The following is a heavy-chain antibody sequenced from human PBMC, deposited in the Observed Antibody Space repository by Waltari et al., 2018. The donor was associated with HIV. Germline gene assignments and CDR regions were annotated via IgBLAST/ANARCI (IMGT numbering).Heavy chain of an antibody. D-gene: IGHD3-22*01. V-gene: IGHV4-61*02. Sequence: QVQLQESGPGLVKPSQTLSLTCTVSGGSISSGSYYWSWIRQPAGKGLEWIGRIYTSGSTNYNPSLKSRVTISVDTSKYQFSLKLSSVTAADTAVYYCARDRNYYYDSSGYFFNAFDIWGQGTMVTVSS. CDR2: IYTSGST. CDR3: ARDRNYYYDSSGYFFNAFDI. J-gene: IGHJ3*02. CDR1: GGSISSGSYY.